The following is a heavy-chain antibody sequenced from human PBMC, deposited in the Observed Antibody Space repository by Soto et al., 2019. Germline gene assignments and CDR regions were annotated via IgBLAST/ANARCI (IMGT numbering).Heavy chain of an antibody. CDR2: INAGNGNT. CDR1: GYTFTSYA. Sequence: QVQLVQSGAEEKKPGASVKVSCKASGYTFTSYAIRWVRQAPGQGLEWMGWINAGNGNTKYSQKFQGRVTITRDTSASTAYMELSSLKSEDTAVYYCAPGDWWLFDYWGQGTLVTVSS. CDR3: APGDWWLFDY. J-gene: IGHJ4*02. V-gene: IGHV1-3*05. D-gene: IGHD2-8*02.